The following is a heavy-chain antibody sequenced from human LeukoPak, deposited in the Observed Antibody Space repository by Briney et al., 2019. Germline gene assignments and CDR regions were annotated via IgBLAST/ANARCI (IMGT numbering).Heavy chain of an antibody. CDR3: ARDKYYYDSSGYGEFDY. J-gene: IGHJ4*02. V-gene: IGHV1-46*01. CDR1: GYTFTSYY. D-gene: IGHD3-22*01. Sequence: ASVKVSCKASGYTFTSYYMHWVRQAPGQGLEWMGILNPSGGSTSYAQKFQGRVTMTRDTSTSTVYMELSSLRSEDTAVYYCARDKYYYDSSGYGEFDYWGQGTLVTVSS. CDR2: LNPSGGST.